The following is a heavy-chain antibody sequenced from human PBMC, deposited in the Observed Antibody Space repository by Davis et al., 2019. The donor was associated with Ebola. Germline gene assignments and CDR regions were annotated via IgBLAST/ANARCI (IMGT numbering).Heavy chain of an antibody. V-gene: IGHV1-69*04. D-gene: IGHD6-19*01. CDR3: AAGYRGGWVLEY. Sequence: AASVKVSCKASGGTFISYVIIWVRQAPGQGLEWMGRIIPILGIANYTQKFQGRVTITADKSTSTAYMELSSLRSEDTAVYYCAAGYRGGWVLEYWGQGTLVTVSS. J-gene: IGHJ4*02. CDR2: IIPILGIA. CDR1: GGTFISYV.